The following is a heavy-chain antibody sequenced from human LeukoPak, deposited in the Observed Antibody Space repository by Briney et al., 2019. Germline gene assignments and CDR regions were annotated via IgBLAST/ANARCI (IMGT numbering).Heavy chain of an antibody. D-gene: IGHD2-2*01. CDR2: ISGSGGGT. J-gene: IGHJ4*02. CDR3: AKDAPVNIVVVPAANS. V-gene: IGHV3-23*01. Sequence: PGGSLRLSCAASGFTFSSYAMSWVRQAPGKGLEWVSAISGSGGGTYYADSVKGRFTIARDNSKNTLYLQMNSLRAEDTAVYYCAKDAPVNIVVVPAANSWGQGTLVTVSS. CDR1: GFTFSSYA.